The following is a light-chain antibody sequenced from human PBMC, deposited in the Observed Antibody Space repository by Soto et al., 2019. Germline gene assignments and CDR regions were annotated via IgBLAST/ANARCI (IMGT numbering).Light chain of an antibody. Sequence: EIVLTQSLATLSLSPGERATLSCRASQSVSSSLAWYQHKPGQAPRLLIYDASNRATGIPARFSGSGSGTDFTLTISSLEPEDFAVYYCQQRSNWPQYTFGQGTKLEIK. CDR2: DAS. CDR1: QSVSSS. J-gene: IGKJ2*01. V-gene: IGKV3-11*01. CDR3: QQRSNWPQYT.